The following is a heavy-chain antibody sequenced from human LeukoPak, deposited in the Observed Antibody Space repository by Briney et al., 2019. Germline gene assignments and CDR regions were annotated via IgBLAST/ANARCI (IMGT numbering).Heavy chain of an antibody. D-gene: IGHD3-10*01. CDR1: GFTFSTYA. CDR3: AKDINYYGSGISD. CDR2: ISWNSGSI. Sequence: GGSLRLSCAASGFTFSTYAMNWVRQAPGKGLEWVSGISWNSGSIGYADSVKGRFTISRNNAKNSLYPQMNSLRAEDTALYYCAKDINYYGSGISDWGQGTLVTVSS. V-gene: IGHV3-9*01. J-gene: IGHJ4*02.